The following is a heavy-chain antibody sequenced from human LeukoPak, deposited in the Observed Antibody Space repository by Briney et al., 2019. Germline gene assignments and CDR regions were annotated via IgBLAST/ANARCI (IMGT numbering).Heavy chain of an antibody. V-gene: IGHV3-48*04. J-gene: IGHJ4*02. CDR3: ARDRSYGGNFGVFGY. CDR2: ISSSSSTI. CDR1: GFTFSSYS. D-gene: IGHD4-23*01. Sequence: GGSLRLSCAASGFTFSSYSMNWVRQAPGKGVEWVSYISSSSSTIYYADSVKGRFTISRDNAKNSLYLQMNSLRAEDTAVYYCARDRSYGGNFGVFGYWGQGTLVTVSS.